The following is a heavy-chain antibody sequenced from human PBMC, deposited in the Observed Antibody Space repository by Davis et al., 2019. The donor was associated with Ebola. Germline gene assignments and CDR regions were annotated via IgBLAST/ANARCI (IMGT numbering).Heavy chain of an antibody. Sequence: AASAKVSCKASGHTFTSYYMHWVRHAPGQGLEWMGVINPNDDTTYYPQKFQGRVSMTRDTSTSTVYMEVRSLRSEDTAVYYCARALGYTGYRPEYWGQGTLVTVSS. J-gene: IGHJ4*02. V-gene: IGHV1-46*01. CDR2: INPNDDTT. D-gene: IGHD5-12*01. CDR1: GHTFTSYY. CDR3: ARALGYTGYRPEY.